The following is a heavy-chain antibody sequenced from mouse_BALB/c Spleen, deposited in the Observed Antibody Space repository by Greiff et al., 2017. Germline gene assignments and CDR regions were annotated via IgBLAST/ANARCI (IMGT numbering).Heavy chain of an antibody. D-gene: IGHD4-1*02. Sequence: QVQLKESGPGLVAPSQSLSITCTVSGFSLTSYGVHWVRQPPGKGLEWLGVIWAGGSTNYNSALMSRLSISKDNSKSQVFLKMNSLQTDDTAMYYCARESNFVYFDYWGQGTTLTVSS. CDR2: IWAGGST. V-gene: IGHV2-9*02. J-gene: IGHJ2*01. CDR1: GFSLTSYG. CDR3: ARESNFVYFDY.